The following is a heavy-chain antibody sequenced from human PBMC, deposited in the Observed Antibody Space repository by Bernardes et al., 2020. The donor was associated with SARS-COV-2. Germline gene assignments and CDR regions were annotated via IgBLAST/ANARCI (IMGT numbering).Heavy chain of an antibody. J-gene: IGHJ6*02. CDR3: ARGFKGEDSGIDV. CDR1: GFTVHDHG. V-gene: IGHV3-20*01. D-gene: IGHD3-10*01. Sequence: GGSLRLSCAATGFTVHDHGMSWVRHAPGKGLEWVSGISYNGRTIDYADSVKGRFTISRDNAKNSLYLQMNSLRAEDTALYHCARGFKGEDSGIDVWGQGTTVIVSS. CDR2: ISYNGRTI.